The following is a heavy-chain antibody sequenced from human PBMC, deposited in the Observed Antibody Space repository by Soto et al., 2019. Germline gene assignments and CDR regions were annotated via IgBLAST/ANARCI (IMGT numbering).Heavy chain of an antibody. J-gene: IGHJ5*02. V-gene: IGHV4-34*01. D-gene: IGHD3-3*01. Sequence: SETLSLTCAVYGGSFSGYYWSWIRQPPGKGLEWIGEINHSGSTNYNPSLKSRVTISVDTSKNQFSLKLSSVTAADTAVYYCARGRSVDFWSGYYPRGRDNWFDPWGQGTLVTVSS. CDR2: INHSGST. CDR3: ARGRSVDFWSGYYPRGRDNWFDP. CDR1: GGSFSGYY.